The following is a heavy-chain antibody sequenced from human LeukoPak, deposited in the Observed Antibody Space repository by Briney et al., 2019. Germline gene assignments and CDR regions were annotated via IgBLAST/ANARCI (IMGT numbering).Heavy chain of an antibody. J-gene: IGHJ5*02. D-gene: IGHD3-22*01. CDR3: ARRRRYYYDSSGYYPSNNWFDP. V-gene: IGHV4-34*01. CDR1: GGSFSGYY. Sequence: SETLSLTCAVYGGSFSGYYWSWIRQPPGKGLEWIGETNHSGSTNYNPSLKSRVTISVDTSKNQFSLKLSSVTAADTAVYYCARRRRYYYDSSGYYPSNNWFDPWGQGTLVTVSS. CDR2: TNHSGST.